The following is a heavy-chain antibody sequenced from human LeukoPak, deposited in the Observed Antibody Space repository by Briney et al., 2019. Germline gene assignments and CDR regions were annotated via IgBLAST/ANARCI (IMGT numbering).Heavy chain of an antibody. CDR1: GFTFSSYA. D-gene: IGHD5-12*01. CDR3: AKGRDGYNADFDY. V-gene: IGHV3-23*01. J-gene: IGHJ4*02. Sequence: GSLRLSCAASGFTFSSYAMSWVRQAPGKGLEWVSGISGSGGSTYYADSVKGRFTISRDNSKKTLYLQMNSLRAEDTAVYYCAKGRDGYNADFDYWGQGTLVTVSS. CDR2: ISGSGGST.